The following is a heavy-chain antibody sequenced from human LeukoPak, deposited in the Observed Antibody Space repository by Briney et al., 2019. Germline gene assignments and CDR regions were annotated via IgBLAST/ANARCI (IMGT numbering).Heavy chain of an antibody. V-gene: IGHV3-7*01. J-gene: IGHJ4*02. Sequence: PGGSLRLSCAASGFTFSSYWMSWVRQVPGKGLEWVANIKQDGSEKYYVDSVKGRFTISRDNAKNSLYLQMNSLTAEDTAVYYCASGMDYYDSSSYYPTWGPLDYWGQGTLVTVSS. CDR2: IKQDGSEK. D-gene: IGHD3-22*01. CDR1: GFTFSSYW. CDR3: ASGMDYYDSSSYYPTWGPLDY.